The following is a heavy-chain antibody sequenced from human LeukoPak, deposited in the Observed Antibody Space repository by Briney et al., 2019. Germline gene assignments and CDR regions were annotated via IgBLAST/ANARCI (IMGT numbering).Heavy chain of an antibody. CDR3: ARGWGYCSGGSCAYYFDY. Sequence: SETLSLTCTVSGGSMSSYYWSWIRQPPGKGLEWIGYIYYSGSTNYNPSLKSRVTISVDTSKNQFSLKLSSVTAADTAVYYCARGWGYCSGGSCAYYFDYWGQGTLVTVSS. J-gene: IGHJ4*02. D-gene: IGHD2-15*01. CDR2: IYYSGST. V-gene: IGHV4-59*01. CDR1: GGSMSSYY.